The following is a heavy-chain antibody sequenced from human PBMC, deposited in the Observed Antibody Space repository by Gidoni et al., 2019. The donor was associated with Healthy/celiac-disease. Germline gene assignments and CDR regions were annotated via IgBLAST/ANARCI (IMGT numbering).Heavy chain of an antibody. CDR3: ARDLRRGYDLYYYYGMDV. J-gene: IGHJ6*02. CDR1: CGSISSSSHS. CDR2: IYYSGST. V-gene: IGHV4-39*07. D-gene: IGHD5-12*01. Sequence: QLQLQESGPGLVKPSAPLSLTCTVSCGSISSSSHSWGWIRQPPGKGLEWIGSIYYSGSTYYNPSLKSRVTISVDTSKNQFSLKLSSVTAADTAVYYCARDLRRGYDLYYYYGMDVWGQGTTVTVSS.